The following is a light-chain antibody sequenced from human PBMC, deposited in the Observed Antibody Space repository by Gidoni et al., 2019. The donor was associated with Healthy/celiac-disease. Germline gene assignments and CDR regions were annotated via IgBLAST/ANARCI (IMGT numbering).Light chain of an antibody. CDR2: QDS. J-gene: IGLJ2*01. V-gene: IGLV3-1*01. Sequence: SYELTQPPSVSVSPGQTASITCSGDKLGDKYACWYQQKPGQSPVLVIYQDSKRPSGIPDRFSGSNSGTTATLTISGTQAMDEADYYCQAWDSSTDVVFGGGTKLT. CDR3: QAWDSSTDVV. CDR1: KLGDKY.